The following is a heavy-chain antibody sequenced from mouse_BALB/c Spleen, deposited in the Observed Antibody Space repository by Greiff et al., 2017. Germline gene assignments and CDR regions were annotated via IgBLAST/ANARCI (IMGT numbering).Heavy chain of an antibody. D-gene: IGHD2-1*01. CDR2: ISSGGST. CDR1: GFTFSSYA. Sequence: EVKVVESGGGLVKPGVSLKLSCAASGFTFSSYAMSWVRQTPEKRLEWVASISSGGSTYYPDSVKGRFTISRDNARNILYMQMSSLRSEDTAMYYCARWGGNYLDMDDWGQGTSVTVSS. J-gene: IGHJ4*01. CDR3: ARWGGNYLDMDD. V-gene: IGHV5-6-5*01.